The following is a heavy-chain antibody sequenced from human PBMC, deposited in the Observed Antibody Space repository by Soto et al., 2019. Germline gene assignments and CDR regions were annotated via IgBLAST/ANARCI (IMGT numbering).Heavy chain of an antibody. Sequence: GASVKVSCKASGYTPTSYDINWVRQATGQGLEWMGWMNPNSGNTGYAQKFQGRVTMTRNTSISTAYMELSSLRSEDTAVYYCASQWLVLTGDAFDIWGQGTMVIVSS. D-gene: IGHD6-19*01. CDR1: GYTPTSYD. V-gene: IGHV1-8*01. CDR2: MNPNSGNT. CDR3: ASQWLVLTGDAFDI. J-gene: IGHJ3*02.